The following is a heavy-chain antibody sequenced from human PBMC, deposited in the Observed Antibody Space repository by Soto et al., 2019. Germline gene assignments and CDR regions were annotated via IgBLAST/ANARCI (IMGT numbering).Heavy chain of an antibody. J-gene: IGHJ6*03. D-gene: IGHD1-1*01. Sequence: SETLSLTCSVSGGSISGLYWSWVRQPPGRGLEWIGWIYYSGTTNYNPSLKSRVTMSVDTSKNQFSLKLSSVTAADTAIYSCARRGTHYFRAVWGRGTTVPVS. CDR2: IYYSGTT. CDR1: GGSISGLY. CDR3: ARRGTHYFRAV. V-gene: IGHV4-59*08.